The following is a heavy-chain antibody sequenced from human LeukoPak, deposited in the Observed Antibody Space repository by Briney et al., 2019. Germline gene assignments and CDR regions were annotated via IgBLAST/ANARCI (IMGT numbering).Heavy chain of an antibody. Sequence: PGGSLRLSCAASGFIFSNFDMHWVRQAPGKGLEYVSSISAGGGSTYYAASVKGRFTISRDAVKDTLYLQMGSVRIEDTAVYYCARGGLESSWSGYNAPDFWGQGTLVAVSS. CDR2: ISAGGGST. CDR1: GFIFSNFD. J-gene: IGHJ4*02. D-gene: IGHD3-3*01. CDR3: ARGGLESSWSGYNAPDF. V-gene: IGHV3-64*02.